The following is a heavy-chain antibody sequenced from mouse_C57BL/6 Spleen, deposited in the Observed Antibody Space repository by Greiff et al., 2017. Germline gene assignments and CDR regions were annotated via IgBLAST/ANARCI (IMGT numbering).Heavy chain of an antibody. CDR1: GFTFSSYA. Sequence: EVQLQESGGGLVKPGGSLKLSCAASGFTFSSYAMSWVRQTPEKRLEWVATISDGGSYTYYPDNVKGRFTISRDNAKNNLYLQMSHLKSEDTAMYYCARERDGNYGAMDYWGQGTSVTVSS. V-gene: IGHV5-4*01. CDR2: ISDGGSYT. J-gene: IGHJ4*01. CDR3: ARERDGNYGAMDY. D-gene: IGHD2-1*01.